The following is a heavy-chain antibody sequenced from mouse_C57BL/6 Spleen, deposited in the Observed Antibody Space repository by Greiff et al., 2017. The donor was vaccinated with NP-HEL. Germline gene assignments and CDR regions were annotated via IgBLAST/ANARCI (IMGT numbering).Heavy chain of an antibody. D-gene: IGHD1-1*01. CDR2: IDPETGGT. CDR3: TRRGQFYYYGSSPYAMDY. J-gene: IGHJ4*01. CDR1: GYTFTDYE. V-gene: IGHV1-15*01. Sequence: QVQLKESGAELVRPGASVTLSCKASGYTFTDYEMHWVKQTPVHGLEWIGAIDPETGGTAYNQKFKGKAILTADKSSSTAYMELRSLTSEDSAVYYCTRRGQFYYYGSSPYAMDYWGQGTSVTVSS.